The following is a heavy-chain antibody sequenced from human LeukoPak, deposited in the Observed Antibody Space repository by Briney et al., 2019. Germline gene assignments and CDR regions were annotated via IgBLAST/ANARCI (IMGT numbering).Heavy chain of an antibody. CDR1: GYTFTSYG. J-gene: IGHJ1*01. Sequence: ASVKVSCKASGYTFTSYGISWVRQAPGQGLEWMGIINPSGGSTSYAQKFQGRVTMTRDTSTSTVYMELSSLRSEDTAVYYCAREGYDSSGYYYVGYFQHWGQGTLVTVSS. CDR3: AREGYDSSGYYYVGYFQH. D-gene: IGHD3-22*01. CDR2: INPSGGST. V-gene: IGHV1-46*01.